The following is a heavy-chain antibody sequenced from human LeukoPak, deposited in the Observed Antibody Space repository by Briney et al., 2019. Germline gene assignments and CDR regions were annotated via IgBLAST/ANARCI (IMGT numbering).Heavy chain of an antibody. V-gene: IGHV3-74*01. CDR1: SFSFNSYW. D-gene: IGHD4-17*01. Sequence: GGSLRLSCAASSFSFNSYWMLWVRQAPGKGLVWVSRINTDGTSTTCADSVEGRFTISRDNAKNTLYLQMSSLRDEDTAVYYCARDRGYGDYVGAFDIWGQGTMVTVSS. CDR3: ARDRGYGDYVGAFDI. J-gene: IGHJ3*02. CDR2: INTDGTST.